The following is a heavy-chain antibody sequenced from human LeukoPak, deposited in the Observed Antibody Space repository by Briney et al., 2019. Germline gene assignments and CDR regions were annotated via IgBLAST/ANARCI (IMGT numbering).Heavy chain of an antibody. Sequence: ASVKVSCKASGYTFTGYYMHWVRQAPGQGLEWMGWINPNSGGTNYAQKFQGRVTMTRDTSISTAYMELSRLRSDDTAVYYCARHPPEYGSPHGMDVWGQGTTATVSS. CDR1: GYTFTGYY. J-gene: IGHJ6*02. CDR2: INPNSGGT. V-gene: IGHV1-2*02. D-gene: IGHD6-6*01. CDR3: ARHPPEYGSPHGMDV.